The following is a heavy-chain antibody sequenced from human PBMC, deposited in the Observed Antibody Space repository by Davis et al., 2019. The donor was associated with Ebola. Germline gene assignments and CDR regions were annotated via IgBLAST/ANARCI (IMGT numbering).Heavy chain of an antibody. CDR3: ARGPTVQGLDI. Sequence: SETLSLTCAVYGGSFSGYYWSWIRQPPGKGLEWIGEINHSGSTNYNPSLKNRVTISVDTSKNQFSLKLSSVTAADTAVYYCARGPTVQGLDIWGQGTMVTVSS. J-gene: IGHJ3*02. D-gene: IGHD3-10*01. CDR2: INHSGST. CDR1: GGSFSGYY. V-gene: IGHV4-34*01.